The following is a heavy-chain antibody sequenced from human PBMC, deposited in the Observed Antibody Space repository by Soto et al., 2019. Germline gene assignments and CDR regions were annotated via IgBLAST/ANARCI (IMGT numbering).Heavy chain of an antibody. Sequence: PGGSLRLCCAASGFTFDDYAMHWVRQAPGKGLEWVSGISWNSGSIGYADSVKGRFTISRDNAKNSLYLQMNSLRAEDTALYYCARYCSGGSCYQLDAFDIWGQGTMVTVSS. D-gene: IGHD2-15*01. CDR1: GFTFDDYA. CDR2: ISWNSGSI. V-gene: IGHV3-9*01. CDR3: ARYCSGGSCYQLDAFDI. J-gene: IGHJ3*02.